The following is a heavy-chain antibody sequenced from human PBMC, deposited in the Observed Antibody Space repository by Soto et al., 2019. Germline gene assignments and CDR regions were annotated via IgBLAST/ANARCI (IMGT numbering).Heavy chain of an antibody. CDR3: ARGRAHIVVVTAILNWFDP. Sequence: SVKVSCKASGGTFSSYAISWVRQAPGQGLEWMGGIIPIFGTANYAQKFQGRVTITADESTSTAYMELSSLRSEDTAVYYCARGRAHIVVVTAILNWFDPWGQGTLVTVSS. CDR1: GGTFSSYA. V-gene: IGHV1-69*13. D-gene: IGHD2-21*02. J-gene: IGHJ5*02. CDR2: IIPIFGTA.